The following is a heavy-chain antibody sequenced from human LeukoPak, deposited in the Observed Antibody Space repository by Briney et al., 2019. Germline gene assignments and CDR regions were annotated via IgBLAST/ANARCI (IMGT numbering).Heavy chain of an antibody. Sequence: SVKVSCKASGGTFSSYAISWVRQAPGQGLEWMGRIIPILGIANYAQKFQGRVTIAADKSTSTAYMELSSLRAEDTAVYYCAKIVVVPAAIRDYYYMDVWGKGTTVTVSS. V-gene: IGHV1-69*04. D-gene: IGHD2-2*01. CDR3: AKIVVVPAAIRDYYYMDV. CDR2: IIPILGIA. J-gene: IGHJ6*03. CDR1: GGTFSSYA.